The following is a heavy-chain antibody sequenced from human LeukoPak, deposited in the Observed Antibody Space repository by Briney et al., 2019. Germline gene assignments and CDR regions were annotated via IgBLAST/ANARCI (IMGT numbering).Heavy chain of an antibody. CDR1: GFTFSSYG. D-gene: IGHD7-27*01. V-gene: IGHV3-23*01. Sequence: PGGSLRLSCAASGFTFSSYGMSWVRQAPGKGLEWVSATNGDGASTYYADSVKGRFTISRDNSKNMMYLQMNSLTVEDTAVYYFAVYNWGFDWWGQGTLVTVSS. CDR3: AVYNWGFDW. J-gene: IGHJ4*02. CDR2: TNGDGAST.